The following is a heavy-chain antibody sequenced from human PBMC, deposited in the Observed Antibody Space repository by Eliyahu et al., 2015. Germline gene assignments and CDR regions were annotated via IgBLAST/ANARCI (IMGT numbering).Heavy chain of an antibody. V-gene: IGHV2-26*01. Sequence: QVTLKESGPVLVKPTXTLTLTCTVSGFSLSESKMGVSWIRQPPGKALEWLAHIFSNDETSYTTSLKSRLAISEDISKSQVVLTMTNLDPEDTATYYCARTMSVWGNYVLDSWGQGTLVTVSS. CDR3: ARTMSVWGNYVLDS. D-gene: IGHD3-16*01. CDR1: GFSLSESKMG. CDR2: IFSNDET. J-gene: IGHJ5*01.